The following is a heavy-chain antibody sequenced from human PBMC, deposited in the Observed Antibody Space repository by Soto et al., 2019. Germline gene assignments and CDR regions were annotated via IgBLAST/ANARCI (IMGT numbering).Heavy chain of an antibody. Sequence: EMQLVESGGGLVQPGGSLRLSCAASGLTFSSNWMHWVRQAPGKGLVWVSHISSDGSSTNYADSVKGRFTISRDNAKNTLYLQMTSLRAEDTAVYYCARHGMDVWGQGTTVNVSS. CDR2: ISSDGSST. CDR1: GLTFSSNW. J-gene: IGHJ6*02. V-gene: IGHV3-74*01. CDR3: ARHGMDV.